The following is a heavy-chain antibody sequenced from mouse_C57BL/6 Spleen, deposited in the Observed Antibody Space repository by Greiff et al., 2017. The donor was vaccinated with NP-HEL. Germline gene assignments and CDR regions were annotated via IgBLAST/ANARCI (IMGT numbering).Heavy chain of an antibody. J-gene: IGHJ2*01. V-gene: IGHV1-18*01. CDR2: INPNNGGT. CDR1: GYTFTDYN. CDR3: ARHYYGSSGSYFDY. D-gene: IGHD1-1*01. Sequence: VQLKESGPELVKPGASVKIPCKASGYTFTDYNMDWVKQSHGKSLEWIGDINPNNGGTIYNQKFKGKATLTVDKSSSTAYMELRSLTSEDTAVYYCARHYYGSSGSYFDYWGQGTTLTVSS.